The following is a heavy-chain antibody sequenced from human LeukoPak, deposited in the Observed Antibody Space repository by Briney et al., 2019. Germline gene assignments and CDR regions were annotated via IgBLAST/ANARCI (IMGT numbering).Heavy chain of an antibody. CDR2: INPNSGGT. D-gene: IGHD3-22*01. CDR1: GYTFTGYY. CDR3: LSQYYDSSGYYSFDY. Sequence: ASVTVSCTASGYTFTGYYMHWVRQAPGQGLEWMGWINPNSGGTNYAQKFQGRVTMTRDTSISTAYMELSRLRSDDTAVYYCLSQYYDSSGYYSFDYWGQGTLVTVSS. J-gene: IGHJ4*02. V-gene: IGHV1-2*02.